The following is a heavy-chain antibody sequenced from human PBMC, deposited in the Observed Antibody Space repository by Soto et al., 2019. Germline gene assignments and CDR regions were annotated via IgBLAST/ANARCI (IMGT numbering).Heavy chain of an antibody. J-gene: IGHJ4*02. CDR2: IIPLLGRA. V-gene: IGHV1-69*08. Sequence: QVQLVQSGAEVKKPGSSVKVSCKASGGPVSSYTLSWVRQAPGQGLEWMGRIIPLLGRATYAGKFQGRVTITANKSTSTVYMDLSSLISEDTAVYFCAGDSGKSDYAFDFWGKGTLVTVSS. D-gene: IGHD4-17*01. CDR3: AGDSGKSDYAFDF. CDR1: GGPVSSYT.